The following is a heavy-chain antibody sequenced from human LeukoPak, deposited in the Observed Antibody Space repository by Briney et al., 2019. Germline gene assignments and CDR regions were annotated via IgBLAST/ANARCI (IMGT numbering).Heavy chain of an antibody. CDR1: GFTFSSYA. D-gene: IGHD1-26*01. J-gene: IGHJ4*02. CDR3: AKVLVPVWEQYYFDY. V-gene: IGHV3-23*01. CDR2: ISGSGGST. Sequence: GGSLRLSCAASGFTFSSYAMSWVRQAPGKGLEWVSAISGSGGSTYYADSVKGRFTISRDNSKNTLYLQMNSLRAEDTAVYYCAKVLVPVWEQYYFDYWGQGTLVTVSS.